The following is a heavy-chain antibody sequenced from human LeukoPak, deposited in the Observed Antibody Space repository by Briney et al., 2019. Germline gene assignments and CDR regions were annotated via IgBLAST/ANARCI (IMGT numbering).Heavy chain of an antibody. V-gene: IGHV3-48*03. J-gene: IGHJ4*02. D-gene: IGHD6-6*01. CDR2: ISSSGSTR. Sequence: PGGSLRLSCAASGFTFSSHEMNWVRQAPGKGLEWVSYISSSGSTRDYADSVKGRFTISRDNAKNSLYLQMNSLRAEDTAVYYCAREASSSGFDYWGQGTLVTVSS. CDR1: GFTFSSHE. CDR3: AREASSSGFDY.